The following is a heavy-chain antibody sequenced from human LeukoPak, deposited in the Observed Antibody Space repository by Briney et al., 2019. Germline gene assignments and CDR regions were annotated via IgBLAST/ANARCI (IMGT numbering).Heavy chain of an antibody. CDR1: GYTFTTYY. V-gene: IGHV1-46*01. CDR3: ARDPGSYGPSYCFDY. D-gene: IGHD5-18*01. J-gene: IGHJ4*02. CDR2: INAGGGST. Sequence: ASVKVSCKASGYTFTTYYMHWVRQAPGRGLEWMGIINAGGGSTSYAQKFQGRVTMTRDTSTSTVYMELSSLRSEDTAVYSCARDPGSYGPSYCFDYWGQGTLVTVSS.